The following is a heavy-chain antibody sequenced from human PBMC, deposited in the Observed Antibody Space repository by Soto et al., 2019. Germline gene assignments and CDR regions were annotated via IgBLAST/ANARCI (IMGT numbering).Heavy chain of an antibody. V-gene: IGHV3-30*18. CDR3: AKERVLQIRYYFDY. Sequence: GGSLRLSCAASGFTFSSYGMHWVRQAPGKGLEWVAVISYDGSNKYYADSVKGRFTISRDNSKNTLYLQMNSLRAEDTAVYYCAKERVLQIRYYFDYWGQGTLVTVSS. D-gene: IGHD4-4*01. J-gene: IGHJ4*02. CDR2: ISYDGSNK. CDR1: GFTFSSYG.